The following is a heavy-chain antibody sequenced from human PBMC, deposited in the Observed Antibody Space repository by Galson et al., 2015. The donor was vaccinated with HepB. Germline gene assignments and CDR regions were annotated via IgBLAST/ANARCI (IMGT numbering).Heavy chain of an antibody. CDR3: GRGGGWFWGGYRTTSPFDY. D-gene: IGHD3-16*02. Sequence: SVKVSCKASGYTFTTYAINWVRQAPGQGLEWMGWLDTYTGNPTFAQGFTGRFVFSLDTSVSTAYLQVISLKPEDTAIYYCGRGGGWFWGGYRTTSPFDYWGQGTLVTVSS. CDR2: LDTYTGNP. CDR1: GYTFTTYA. V-gene: IGHV7-4-1*02. J-gene: IGHJ4*02.